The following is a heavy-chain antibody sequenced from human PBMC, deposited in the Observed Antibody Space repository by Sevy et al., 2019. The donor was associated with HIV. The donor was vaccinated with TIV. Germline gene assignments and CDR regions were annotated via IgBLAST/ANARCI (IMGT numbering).Heavy chain of an antibody. D-gene: IGHD1-26*01. CDR2: IRSKAYGGTT. Sequence: GGSLRLSCTTSGFTFGDFAMSWFRQAPGEGLEWISFIRSKAYGGTTEYAPSVGARFSMSRDDTRSVANLQMSRLKIEDTAIYYCTCGHIGPTFDFNLWGQGTLVTVSS. CDR3: TCGHIGPTFDFNL. J-gene: IGHJ4*02. V-gene: IGHV3-49*03. CDR1: GFTFGDFA.